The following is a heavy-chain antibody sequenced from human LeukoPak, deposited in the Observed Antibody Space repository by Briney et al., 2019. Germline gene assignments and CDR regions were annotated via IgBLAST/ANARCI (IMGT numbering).Heavy chain of an antibody. J-gene: IGHJ4*02. V-gene: IGHV3-9*01. Sequence: GRSLRLSCAASGFTFDDYAMHWVRQAPGKGLEWVSGISWNSGSIGYADSVKGRFTISRDNAKNSLYLQMNSLRAEDTALYYCARGALLWFGELLGFDYWGQGTLVTVSS. CDR1: GFTFDDYA. D-gene: IGHD3-10*01. CDR2: ISWNSGSI. CDR3: ARGALLWFGELLGFDY.